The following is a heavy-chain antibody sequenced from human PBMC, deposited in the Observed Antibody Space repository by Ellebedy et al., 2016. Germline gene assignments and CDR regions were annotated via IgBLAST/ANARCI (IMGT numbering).Heavy chain of an antibody. CDR3: ARGGLGASGNYYNFYNWFNP. CDR2: INAGNGNT. V-gene: IGHV1-3*01. J-gene: IGHJ5*02. D-gene: IGHD3-10*01. CDR1: GYTFTSYA. Sequence: ASVKVSXXASGYTFTSYAMHWVRQAPGQRLEWMGWINAGNGNTKYSQKFQGRVTVIRDTSASTAYMELSSLRSDDTAVYHCARGGLGASGNYYNFYNWFNPWGQGTLITVSP.